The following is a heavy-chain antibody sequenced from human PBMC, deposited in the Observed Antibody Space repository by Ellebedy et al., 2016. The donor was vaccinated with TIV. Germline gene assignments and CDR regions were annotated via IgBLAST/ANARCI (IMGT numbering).Heavy chain of an antibody. CDR3: ARRNNFGFES. Sequence: ASVKVSCKGSGYTFTYYALNWVRQAPGQGLEWVGWIHTSTRKPTYAQGFTGRFVFSLDPSVNTAYLEINSLKAEDTAVYYCARRNNFGFESWGQGTLVTVSS. CDR1: GYTFTYYA. CDR2: IHTSTRKP. V-gene: IGHV7-4-1*02. D-gene: IGHD1/OR15-1a*01. J-gene: IGHJ5*01.